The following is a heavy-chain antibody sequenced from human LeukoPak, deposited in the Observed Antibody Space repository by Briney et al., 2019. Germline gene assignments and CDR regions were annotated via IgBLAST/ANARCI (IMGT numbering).Heavy chain of an antibody. CDR2: IHHSGSI. V-gene: IGHV4-38-2*01. CDR3: ARLGYCSSTSCYPDL. CDR1: AYSINGLNY. J-gene: IGHJ5*02. Sequence: SETLSLTCAVSAYSINGLNYWGWIRQPPGKGLEWIGSIHHSGSIDYNPSLKSRVTISIDTSKKQFSLKLTYMTAADTAVYYCARLGYCSSTSCYPDLWGQGSLVTASS. D-gene: IGHD2-2*01.